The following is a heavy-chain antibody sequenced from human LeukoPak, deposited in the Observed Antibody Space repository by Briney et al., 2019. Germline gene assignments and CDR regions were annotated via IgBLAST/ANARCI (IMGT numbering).Heavy chain of an antibody. J-gene: IGHJ4*02. CDR3: ARGAQLTDY. CDR2: IGPDGGTT. V-gene: IGHV3-64*01. D-gene: IGHD6-13*01. CDR1: GFTFYTYG. Sequence: GGSPRLSCAASGFTFYTYGMHWVRQAPGKGLEYVSGIGPDGGTTYYANSVKGRFTISRDNSKNMLYLQMGSLTADDMAVYYCARGAQLTDYWGQGTLVTVSS.